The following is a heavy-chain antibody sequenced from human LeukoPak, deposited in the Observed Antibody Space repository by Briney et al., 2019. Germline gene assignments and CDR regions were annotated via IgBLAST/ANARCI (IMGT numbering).Heavy chain of an antibody. D-gene: IGHD1-7*01. J-gene: IGHJ4*02. CDR2: IWYDGSNK. CDR1: GFTFSSYG. Sequence: GGSLRLSCAASGFTFSSYGMHWVRQAPGKGLEWVAVIWYDGSNKYYADSVKGRFTISRENSKNTLYLQMNTLRAEDTAVYYCAKERLELRSLDYWGQGTLVTVSS. CDR3: AKERLELRSLDY. V-gene: IGHV3-33*06.